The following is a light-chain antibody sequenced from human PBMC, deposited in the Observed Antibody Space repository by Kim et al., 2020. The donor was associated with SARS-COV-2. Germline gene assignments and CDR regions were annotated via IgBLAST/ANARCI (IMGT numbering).Light chain of an antibody. CDR1: SSDVGGYNY. CDR3: SSYAGSNNWV. V-gene: IGLV2-8*01. J-gene: IGLJ3*02. Sequence: QSALTQHPSASGSPGQSVTISCTGTSSDVGGYNYVSWYQQHPGKAPKLMIYEVSKRPSGVPDRFSGSKSGNTASLTVSGLQAEDEADYYCSSYAGSNNWVFGGGTQLTVL. CDR2: EVS.